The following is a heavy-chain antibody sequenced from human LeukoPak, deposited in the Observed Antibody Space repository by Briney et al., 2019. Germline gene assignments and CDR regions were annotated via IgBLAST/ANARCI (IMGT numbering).Heavy chain of an antibody. CDR2: MNPNSGNT. J-gene: IGHJ3*02. Sequence: ASVKVSCKASGYTFTSYDINWVRQATGQGLEWMGWMNPNSGNTGYAQKFQGRVTMTRNTSISTAYMELSSLRSEDTAVYHCAREFELEMATIGAFDIWGQGTMVTVSS. CDR3: AREFELEMATIGAFDI. V-gene: IGHV1-8*01. D-gene: IGHD5-24*01. CDR1: GYTFTSYD.